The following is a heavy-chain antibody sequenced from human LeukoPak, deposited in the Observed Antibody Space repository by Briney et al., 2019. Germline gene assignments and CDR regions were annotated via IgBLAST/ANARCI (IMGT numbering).Heavy chain of an antibody. CDR1: GGSISSGDYY. CDR3: ARGGKAAVRFDL. V-gene: IGHV4-30-4*01. D-gene: IGHD2-15*01. Sequence: SETLSLTCSVSGGSISSGDYYWSWIRQPPGKGLEWIGYIYYSGSTYYNPSLKSRVTISVDTSKNQFSLKLSSVTAADTAVYYCARGGKAAVRFDLWGRGTLVTVSS. J-gene: IGHJ2*01. CDR2: IYYSGST.